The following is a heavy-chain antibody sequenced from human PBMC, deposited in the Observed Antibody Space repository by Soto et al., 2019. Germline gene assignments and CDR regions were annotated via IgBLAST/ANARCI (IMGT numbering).Heavy chain of an antibody. D-gene: IGHD6-19*01. CDR1: GFTFSSYA. J-gene: IGHJ6*02. Sequence: GSLRLSCAASGFTFSSYAMSWVRQAPGKGLEWVSAISGSGGSTYYADSVKGRFTISRDNSKNTLYLQMNSLRAEDTAVYYCASAVAGPYYYYYGMDVWGQGTTVTVSS. CDR2: ISGSGGST. V-gene: IGHV3-23*01. CDR3: ASAVAGPYYYYYGMDV.